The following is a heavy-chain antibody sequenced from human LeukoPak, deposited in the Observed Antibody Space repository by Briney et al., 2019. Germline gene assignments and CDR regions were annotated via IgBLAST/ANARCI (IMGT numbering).Heavy chain of an antibody. CDR3: ANRGGDYVSEDKYYYYYYMDV. D-gene: IGHD2-21*02. V-gene: IGHV3-23*01. CDR1: GFTFGDYA. CDR2: ISGSGGST. Sequence: GGSLRLSCTASGFTFGDYAMTWVRQAPGKGLEWVSAISGSGGSTYYADSVKGRFTISRDNSKNTLYLQMNSLRAEDTAVYYCANRGGDYVSEDKYYYYYYMDVWGKGTTVTVSS. J-gene: IGHJ6*03.